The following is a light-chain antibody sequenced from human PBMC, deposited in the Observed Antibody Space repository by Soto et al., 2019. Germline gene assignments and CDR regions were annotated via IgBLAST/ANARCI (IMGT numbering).Light chain of an antibody. J-gene: IGKJ1*01. CDR1: QRISSW. Sequence: DIQMTQSPSTLSASVGDRVTITCRASQRISSWLAWYQQKPGKAPKLLIYDASSLESGVPSRFSGSGSGTEFTLTISSLQPDDFATYYCHQYNSYPWTFGQGTKVEIK. CDR2: DAS. CDR3: HQYNSYPWT. V-gene: IGKV1-5*01.